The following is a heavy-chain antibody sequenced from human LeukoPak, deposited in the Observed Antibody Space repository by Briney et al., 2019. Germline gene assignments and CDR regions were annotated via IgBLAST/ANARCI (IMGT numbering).Heavy chain of an antibody. CDR1: GYTFTIYG. CDR2: ISSYNGNR. CDR3: ARAPVSYFAEGFDP. J-gene: IGHJ5*02. Sequence: ASLTVSFTASGYTFTIYGVSWVRQAPGQGLEWMGWISSYNGNRNSAQRFKGRITLTTDTSTATAYMELRNLTSDDTAVYYCARAPVSYFAEGFDPWGQGTLVTVSS. D-gene: IGHD2/OR15-2a*01. V-gene: IGHV1-18*01.